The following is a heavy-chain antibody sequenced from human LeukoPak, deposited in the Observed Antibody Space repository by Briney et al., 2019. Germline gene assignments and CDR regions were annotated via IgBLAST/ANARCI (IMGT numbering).Heavy chain of an antibody. CDR2: INPNSGGT. CDR3: ARTPTPGYDYYYYMDV. V-gene: IGHV1-2*02. J-gene: IGHJ6*03. Sequence: GASVKVSCKASGYTFTYYYMHWVRQPHGQGLGWVGWINPNSGGTNLAQNFHGRVTMTRDTSITTAYMELSSLRSDDTAVYYCARTPTPGYDYYYYMDVWGKGTTVTVSS. D-gene: IGHD3-16*01. CDR1: GYTFTYYY.